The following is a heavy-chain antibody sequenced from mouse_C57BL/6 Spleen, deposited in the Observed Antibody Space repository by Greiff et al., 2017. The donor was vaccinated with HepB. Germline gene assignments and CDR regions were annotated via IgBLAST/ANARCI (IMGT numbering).Heavy chain of an antibody. D-gene: IGHD1-1*01. CDR2: IYPGDGDT. CDR1: GYAFSSSW. J-gene: IGHJ1*03. Sequence: QVQLKQSGPELVKPGASVKISCKASGYAFSSSWMNWVKQRPGKGLEWIGRIYPGDGDTNYNGKFKGKATLTADKSSSTAYMQLSSLTSEDSAVYFCARPPVVARYFDVWGTGTTVTVSS. V-gene: IGHV1-82*01. CDR3: ARPPVVARYFDV.